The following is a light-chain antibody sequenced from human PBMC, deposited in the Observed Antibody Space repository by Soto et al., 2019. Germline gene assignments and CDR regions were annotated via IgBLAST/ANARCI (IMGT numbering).Light chain of an antibody. CDR2: EGS. J-gene: IGLJ3*02. CDR1: SSDVGSYNL. V-gene: IGLV2-23*01. Sequence: QSALTQPASVSGSPGQSITISCTGTSSDVGSYNLVSWYQQHPGKAPKLMIYEGSKRPSGVSNRFSGSKSGNTASLTISGLQAEDEADYYCQSFDRSLNSWVFGGGTKLTVL. CDR3: QSFDRSLNSWV.